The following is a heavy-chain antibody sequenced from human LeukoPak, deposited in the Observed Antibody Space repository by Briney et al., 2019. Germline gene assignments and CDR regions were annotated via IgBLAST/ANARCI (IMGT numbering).Heavy chain of an antibody. CDR1: GASVTSTNW. D-gene: IGHD3-3*01. J-gene: IGHJ4*02. Sequence: SGTLSPTCGVSGASVTSTNWWTWVRQPPGKGLEWIGEVHLDGRTNYNPSLKSRLTMSVDLSENHISLKLTSVTAADTAVYYCAREGGFYRPLDYSGPGSPFTVSS. V-gene: IGHV4-4*02. CDR2: VHLDGRT. CDR3: AREGGFYRPLDY.